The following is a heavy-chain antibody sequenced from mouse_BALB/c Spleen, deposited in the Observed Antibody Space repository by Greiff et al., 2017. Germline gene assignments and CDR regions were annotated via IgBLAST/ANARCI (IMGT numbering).Heavy chain of an antibody. CDR1: GYAFSSYW. CDR3: ARHYGSSYFDY. D-gene: IGHD1-1*01. CDR2: IYPGDGDT. J-gene: IGHJ2*01. Sequence: QVQLQQSGAELVRPGSSVKISCTASGYAFSSYWMYWVKQRPGQGLEWIGQIYPGDGDTNYNGKFKGKATLTADKSSSTAYMQLSSLTSEDSAVYFCARHYGSSYFDYWGQGTTVTVSA. V-gene: IGHV1-80*01.